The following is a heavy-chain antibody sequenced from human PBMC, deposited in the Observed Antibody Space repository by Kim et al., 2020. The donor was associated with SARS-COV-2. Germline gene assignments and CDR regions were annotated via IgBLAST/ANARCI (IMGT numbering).Heavy chain of an antibody. D-gene: IGHD2-15*01. V-gene: IGHV5-51*01. CDR3: VRQRYCSGGSGCYFDY. J-gene: IGHJ4*02. CDR2: IYPGDSDT. Sequence: GESLKIACKGSGYSFTSYWIGWVRQMPGKGLEWMGIIYPGDSDTRYSPSFQGQVTISADKSISTAYLQWSSLKASDTAMYYCVRQRYCSGGSGCYFDYWGQGTLVTVSS. CDR1: GYSFTSYW.